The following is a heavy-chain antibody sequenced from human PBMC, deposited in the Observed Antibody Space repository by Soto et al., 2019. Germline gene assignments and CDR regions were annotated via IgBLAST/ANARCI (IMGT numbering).Heavy chain of an antibody. CDR1: GGSFSGYY. Sequence: SETLSLTCAVYGGSFSGYYWSWIRQPPGKGLEWIGEINHSGSTNYNPSLKSRVTISVDTSKNQFSLKLSSVTAADTAVYYCARESSRSSFDWFDPWGQGTLVTVSS. CDR2: INHSGST. CDR3: ARESSRSSFDWFDP. J-gene: IGHJ5*02. D-gene: IGHD6-6*01. V-gene: IGHV4-34*01.